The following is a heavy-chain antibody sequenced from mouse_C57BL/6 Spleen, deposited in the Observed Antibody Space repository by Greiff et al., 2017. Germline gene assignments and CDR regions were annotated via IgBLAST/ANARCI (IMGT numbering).Heavy chain of an antibody. V-gene: IGHV5-16*01. D-gene: IGHD2-1*01. CDR2: INYDGSST. J-gene: IGHJ2*01. Sequence: DVKLVESEGGLVQPGSSMKLSCTASGFTFSDYYMAWVRQVPEKGLEWVANINYDGSSTYYLDSLKSRFIISRDNAKNILYLQMSSLKSEDTAAYYCARHGNFYFDYWGQGTTLTVSS. CDR3: ARHGNFYFDY. CDR1: GFTFSDYY.